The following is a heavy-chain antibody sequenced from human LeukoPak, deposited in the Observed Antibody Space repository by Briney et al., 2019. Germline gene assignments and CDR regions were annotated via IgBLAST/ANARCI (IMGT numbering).Heavy chain of an antibody. CDR2: INSDGSST. CDR3: AKGPLGYCTGGSCFIEY. V-gene: IGHV3-74*01. J-gene: IGHJ4*02. CDR1: GFTFSSYW. Sequence: GGSLRLSCAASGFTFSSYWMHWVRQAPGKGLVWVSRINSDGSSTSYADPVKGRFTISRDNSKNTLYLQMNSLRAEDTAVYYCAKGPLGYCTGGSCFIEYWGQGTLVTVSS. D-gene: IGHD2-15*01.